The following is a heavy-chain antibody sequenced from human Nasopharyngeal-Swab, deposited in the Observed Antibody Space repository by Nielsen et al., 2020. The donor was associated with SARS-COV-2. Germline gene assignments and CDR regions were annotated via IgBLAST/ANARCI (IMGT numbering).Heavy chain of an antibody. J-gene: IGHJ5*02. CDR1: GYSFTTYW. D-gene: IGHD3-3*01. CDR3: ARLPSPFSSGS. Sequence: GESLKISCQGSGYSFTTYWITWVRQLPGKGLEWMGMIAPRDSYTTYSPSFQGHVTISADKSISTAYLQWSSLKASDTAMYYCARLPSPFSSGSWGQGTLVTVSS. V-gene: IGHV5-10-1*01. CDR2: IAPRDSYT.